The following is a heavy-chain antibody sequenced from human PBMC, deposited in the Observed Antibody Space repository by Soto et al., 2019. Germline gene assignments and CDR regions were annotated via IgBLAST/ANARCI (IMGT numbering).Heavy chain of an antibody. CDR3: ASGKYAGAPKSRYYFDY. J-gene: IGHJ4*02. V-gene: IGHV5-51*01. Sequence: PGESVKISCKGSGYSFTSYWIGWVRQMPGKGLEWMGIIYPGDSDTRYSPSFQGQVTISADKSISTAYLQWSSLKASDTAMYYCASGKYAGAPKSRYYFDYWGQGTLVTVSS. CDR2: IYPGDSDT. D-gene: IGHD1-1*01. CDR1: GYSFTSYW.